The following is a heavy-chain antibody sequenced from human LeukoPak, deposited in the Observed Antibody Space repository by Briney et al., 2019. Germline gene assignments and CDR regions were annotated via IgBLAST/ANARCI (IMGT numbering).Heavy chain of an antibody. V-gene: IGHV3-73*01. J-gene: IGHJ6*02. Sequence: PGGSLKLSCAASGFTFSGSAMHWVRQASGKGLEWVGRIRSKANSYATAYAASVKGRFTISRDDSKNTAYLQMNSLKTEDTAVYYCRQWLVRQYYGMDVWGQGTTVTVSS. CDR2: IRSKANSYAT. D-gene: IGHD6-19*01. CDR1: GFTFSGSA. CDR3: RQWLVRQYYGMDV.